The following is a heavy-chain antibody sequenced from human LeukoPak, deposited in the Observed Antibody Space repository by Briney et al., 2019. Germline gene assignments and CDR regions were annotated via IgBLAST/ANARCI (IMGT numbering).Heavy chain of an antibody. CDR3: AREMSSGYPPDY. J-gene: IGHJ4*02. D-gene: IGHD3-22*01. V-gene: IGHV3-33*01. CDR1: GFTFSSYG. Sequence: GRSLRLSCAASGFTFSSYGMHWVRQTPGKGLEWVPVIWYDGSNKYYADSVKGRFTISRDNSKNTLYLQMNSLRAEDTAVYYCAREMSSGYPPDYWGQGTLVTVSS. CDR2: IWYDGSNK.